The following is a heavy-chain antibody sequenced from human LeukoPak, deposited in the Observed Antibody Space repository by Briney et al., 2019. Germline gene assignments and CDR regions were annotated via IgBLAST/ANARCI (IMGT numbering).Heavy chain of an antibody. CDR1: GLSFSSYS. D-gene: IGHD6-19*01. Sequence: GGSLRLSCAASGLSFSSYSMNWVRQAPGKGLEWVSSISSAGGYIHYADSVKGRFTISRDNAKNSLYLQMNSLRVEDTAIYYCARDEGSDYYYYYMDVWGKGTTVTVSS. CDR3: ARDEGSDYYYYYMDV. CDR2: ISSAGGYI. J-gene: IGHJ6*03. V-gene: IGHV3-21*01.